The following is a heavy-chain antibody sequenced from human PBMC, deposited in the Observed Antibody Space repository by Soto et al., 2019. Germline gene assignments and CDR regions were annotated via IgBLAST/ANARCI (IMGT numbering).Heavy chain of an antibody. J-gene: IGHJ4*02. Sequence: QVQLVQSGAEEKKPGASVKVSCKASGCTFTSYAMHWVRQAPGQRLEWMGWINAGNGNTKYSQKFQGRVTSPRDTSASTAYMELSSLRSEDTAVYYCARAWVVVTAPDYWGQGTLVTVSS. CDR2: INAGNGNT. CDR3: ARAWVVVTAPDY. D-gene: IGHD2-21*02. CDR1: GCTFTSYA. V-gene: IGHV1-3*05.